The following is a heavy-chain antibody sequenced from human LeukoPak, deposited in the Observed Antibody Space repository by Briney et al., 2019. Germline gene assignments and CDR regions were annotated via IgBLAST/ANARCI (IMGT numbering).Heavy chain of an antibody. CDR2: IYYSGNT. Sequence: SETLSLTCAVYGGSFSGYYWGWIRQPPGKGLGWIGSIYYSGNTYYNASLKSRVSISVDTSKNQFYLKLTSVTAADTAVYYCARQTGSGLFILPGGQGKLVTVSS. CDR1: GGSFSGYY. V-gene: IGHV4-34*01. J-gene: IGHJ4*02. D-gene: IGHD3-10*01. CDR3: ARQTGSGLFILP.